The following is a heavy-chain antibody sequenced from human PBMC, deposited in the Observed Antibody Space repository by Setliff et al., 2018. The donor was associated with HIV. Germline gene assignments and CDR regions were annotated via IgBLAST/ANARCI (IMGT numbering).Heavy chain of an antibody. V-gene: IGHV1-69*10. Sequence: ASVKVSCKASGGTFSTYAISWVRQAPGQGLEWMGGIIPIVGIANYAQTFQDGVTITADKSTSTAYMELSSLTSEDTAVYYCARGMWRQLGIVVYYYYYMDVWGKGTTVTVSS. CDR1: GGTFSTYA. CDR3: ARGMWRQLGIVVYYYYYMDV. J-gene: IGHJ6*03. CDR2: IIPIVGIA. D-gene: IGHD7-27*01.